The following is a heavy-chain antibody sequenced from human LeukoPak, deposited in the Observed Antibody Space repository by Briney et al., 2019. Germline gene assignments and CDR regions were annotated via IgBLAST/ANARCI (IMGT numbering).Heavy chain of an antibody. V-gene: IGHV1-46*01. CDR3: ARDHGLQDYYYYMDV. Sequence: ASVKVSCKASGYTFTSYYMHWVRQAPGQGLEWMGIINPSGGSTSYARKFQGRVTMTRDTSTSTVYMELSSLRSEDTAVYYCARDHGLQDYYYYMDVWGKGTTVTVSS. CDR2: INPSGGST. D-gene: IGHD5-24*01. CDR1: GYTFTSYY. J-gene: IGHJ6*03.